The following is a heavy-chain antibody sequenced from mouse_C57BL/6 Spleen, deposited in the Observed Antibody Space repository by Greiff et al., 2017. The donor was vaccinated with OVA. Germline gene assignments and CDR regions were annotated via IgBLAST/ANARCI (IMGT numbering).Heavy chain of an antibody. CDR1: GYAFSSSW. D-gene: IGHD1-1*01. CDR2: IYPGDGDT. CDR3: ACDTTVYFDY. Sequence: VKVVESGPELVKPGASVKISCKASGYAFSSSWMNWVKQRPGKGLEWIGRIYPGDGDTNYNGKFKGKATLTADKSSSTAYMQLSSLTSEDSAVYFWACDTTVYFDYWGQGTTLTVSS. J-gene: IGHJ2*01. V-gene: IGHV1-82*01.